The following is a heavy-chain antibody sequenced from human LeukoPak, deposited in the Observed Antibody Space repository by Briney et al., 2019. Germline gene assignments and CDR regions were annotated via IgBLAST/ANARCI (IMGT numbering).Heavy chain of an antibody. J-gene: IGHJ3*02. CDR3: AKELAANRSGWYDAFDI. V-gene: IGHV3-30*02. D-gene: IGHD6-19*01. Sequence: PGGSLRLSCAASGFTFSSYGMHWVRQAPGKGLEWVAFIRYDGSNKYYVDSVKGRLTISRDNSKNTLYLQMNSLRAEDTAVYYCAKELAANRSGWYDAFDIWGQGTMVTVSS. CDR1: GFTFSSYG. CDR2: IRYDGSNK.